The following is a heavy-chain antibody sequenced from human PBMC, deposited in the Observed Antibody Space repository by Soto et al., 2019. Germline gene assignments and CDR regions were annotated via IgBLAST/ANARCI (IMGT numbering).Heavy chain of an antibody. D-gene: IGHD3-22*01. CDR1: GGSFSSYY. CDR2: IYYSGST. J-gene: IGHJ3*02. CDR3: ARDVYYYDSSGYTRGYAFDI. Sequence: SETLSLTCAVYGGSFSSYYWSWIRQPPGKGLEWIGYIYYSGSTNYNPSLKSRVTISVDTSKNQFSLKLSSVTAADTAVYYCARDVYYYDSSGYTRGYAFDIWGQGTMVTVSS. V-gene: IGHV4-59*01.